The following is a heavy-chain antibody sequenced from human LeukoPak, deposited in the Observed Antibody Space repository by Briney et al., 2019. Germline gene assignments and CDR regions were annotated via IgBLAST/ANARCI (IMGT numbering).Heavy chain of an antibody. J-gene: IGHJ3*02. Sequence: PSETLSLTCAVYGGSFSSYYWGWIRQPPGKGLEWIGSIYYSGSTYYNPSLKSRVTISVDTSKNQFSLKLSSVTAADTAMYYCARQLRYYDSSGYYILAFDIWGQGTMVTVSS. CDR1: GGSFSSYY. CDR2: IYYSGST. D-gene: IGHD3-22*01. V-gene: IGHV4-39*01. CDR3: ARQLRYYDSSGYYILAFDI.